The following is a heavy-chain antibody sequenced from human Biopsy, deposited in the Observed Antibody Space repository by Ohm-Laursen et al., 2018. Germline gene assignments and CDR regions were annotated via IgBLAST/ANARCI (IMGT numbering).Heavy chain of an antibody. CDR2: IHHAQSA. Sequence: GTLSLTCTVSGGSISSYYWMWIRQPPGKGLEWIGYIHHAQSATYSPSLKSRVTISVDTSKNQFSLQVNSVTAADTAVYYCARTPRDSFWSGSYKRGLWFYSWGQGTLVIVSS. CDR1: GGSISSYY. CDR3: ARTPRDSFWSGSYKRGLWFYS. J-gene: IGHJ5*01. D-gene: IGHD3-3*01. V-gene: IGHV4-59*01.